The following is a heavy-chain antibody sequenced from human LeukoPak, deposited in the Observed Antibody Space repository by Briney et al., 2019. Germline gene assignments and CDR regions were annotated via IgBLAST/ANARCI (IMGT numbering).Heavy chain of an antibody. CDR3: AKEGTAWDY. D-gene: IGHD6-25*01. CDR1: GFTFSSYA. CDR2: IGGGGGSI. V-gene: IGHV3-23*01. J-gene: IGHJ4*02. Sequence: GGSLRLSCAASGFTFSSYAMIWVRQAPGKRLEWVSFIGGGGGSIYYADSVKGRFTISRDNSKNTLYLQMNSLRAEDTAVYYCAKEGTAWDYWGQGTLVTVSS.